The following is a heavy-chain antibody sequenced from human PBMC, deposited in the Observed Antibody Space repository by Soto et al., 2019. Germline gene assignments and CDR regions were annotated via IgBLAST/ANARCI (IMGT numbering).Heavy chain of an antibody. CDR2: ISAYNGNT. V-gene: IGHV1-18*01. CDR1: GYTFTSCG. J-gene: IGHJ3*02. CDR3: AGPPPYSSSWYDPHGAFDI. D-gene: IGHD6-13*01. Sequence: ALVNVSCKASGYTFTSCGISRVRQAPGQGLEWMGWISAYNGNTNYAQKLQGRVTMTTDTSTSTAYMELRSLRSDDTAVYYCAGPPPYSSSWYDPHGAFDIWGQGTMVTLSS.